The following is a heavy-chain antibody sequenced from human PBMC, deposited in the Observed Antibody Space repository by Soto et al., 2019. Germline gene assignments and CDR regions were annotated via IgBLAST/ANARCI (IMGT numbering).Heavy chain of an antibody. CDR1: GGTFSSYT. J-gene: IGHJ4*02. Sequence: ASVKVSCKASGGTFSSYTISWVRQAPGQGLEWMGRIIPILGIANYAQKFQGRVTITADKSTSTAYMELSSLRSEDTAVYYCARDRPLNYYYDSSGPFDYWGQGTLVTVSS. D-gene: IGHD3-22*01. CDR3: ARDRPLNYYYDSSGPFDY. V-gene: IGHV1-69*04. CDR2: IIPILGIA.